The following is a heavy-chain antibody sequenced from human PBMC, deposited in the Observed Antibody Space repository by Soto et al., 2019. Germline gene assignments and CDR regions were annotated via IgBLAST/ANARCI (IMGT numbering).Heavy chain of an antibody. CDR3: ARVLTYDAFDI. Sequence: QETLCLTYPGSVGSISSGTWWRWVRQPPGKGLEWIGEIYHSGSTNYNPSLKSRVTISVDKSKNQFSLKLSSVTAADTAVYYCARVLTYDAFDIWGQATMVT. J-gene: IGHJ3*02. CDR2: IYHSGST. CDR1: VGSISSGTW. V-gene: IGHV4-4*03.